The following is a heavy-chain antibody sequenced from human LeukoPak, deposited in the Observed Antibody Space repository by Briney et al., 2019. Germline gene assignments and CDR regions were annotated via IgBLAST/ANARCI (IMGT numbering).Heavy chain of an antibody. D-gene: IGHD3-22*01. CDR1: GFTFSSYD. J-gene: IGHJ4*02. V-gene: IGHV3-13*01. CDR2: IGTAGDT. CDR3: ARAPRYYDSSGYGFDY. Sequence: GGSLRLSCAASGFTFSSYDMHWVRQATGKGLEWVSAIGTAGDTYYPGSGKGRFTISRENAKNSLYLQMNSLRAGDTAVYYCARAPRYYDSSGYGFDYWGQGTLVTVSS.